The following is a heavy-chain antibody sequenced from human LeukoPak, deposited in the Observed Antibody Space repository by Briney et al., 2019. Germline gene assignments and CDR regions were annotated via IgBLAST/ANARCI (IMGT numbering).Heavy chain of an antibody. V-gene: IGHV1-69*04. CDR2: IIPILGIA. D-gene: IGHD3-10*01. CDR3: ARDQVSGSYGADY. J-gene: IGHJ4*02. Sequence: SVKVSCKASGGTFSSYAISWVRQAPGQGLEWMGRIIPILGIANYAQKFQGRVTITADKSTSTAYMELSSLRSEDTAVYYCARDQVSGSYGADYWGQGTLVTVSS. CDR1: GGTFSSYA.